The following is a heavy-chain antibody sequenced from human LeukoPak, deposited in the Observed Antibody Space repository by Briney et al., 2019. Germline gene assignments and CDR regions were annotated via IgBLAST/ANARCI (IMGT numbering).Heavy chain of an antibody. CDR2: INHSGST. V-gene: IGHV4-34*01. CDR1: GGSFSGYY. J-gene: IGHJ4*02. CDR3: ARRIPDYYGSGSYYS. D-gene: IGHD3-10*01. Sequence: SETLSLTCAVYGGSFSGYYWSWIRQPPGKGLEWIGEINHSGSTNYNPSLKSRVTILVDTSKNQFSLKLSSVTAADTAVYYCARRIPDYYGSGSYYSWGQGTLVTVSS.